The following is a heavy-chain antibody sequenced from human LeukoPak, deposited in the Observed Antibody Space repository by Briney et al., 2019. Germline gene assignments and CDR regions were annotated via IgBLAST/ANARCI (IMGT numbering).Heavy chain of an antibody. J-gene: IGHJ6*03. V-gene: IGHV3-11*04. D-gene: IGHD6-13*01. CDR2: ISRSGSTK. CDR3: ARSPSSSWYSYYYYYMDV. Sequence: GGSLRLSCAASGFTFSDYNMRWIRQAPGKGLEWVSSISRSGSTKYYADSVKGRFTISRDNAKNSLYLQMNSLRAEDTAVYYCARSPSSSWYSYYYYYMDVWGKGTTVTVSS. CDR1: GFTFSDYN.